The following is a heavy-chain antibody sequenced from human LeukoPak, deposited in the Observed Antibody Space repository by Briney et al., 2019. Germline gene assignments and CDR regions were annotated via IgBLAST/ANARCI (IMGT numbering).Heavy chain of an antibody. CDR1: GGSISSRPYY. V-gene: IGHV4-39*01. CDR2: ISYSGSI. Sequence: SETLSLTCTVSGGSISSRPYYWGWVRQPPRKGLEWIGSISYSGSIHYNPSLKSRVTISVDTSKNHFSLRLSSVTAADTAVYYCATLEIGDYYFDYWGQGTLVTVSS. D-gene: IGHD2-21*01. CDR3: ATLEIGDYYFDY. J-gene: IGHJ4*02.